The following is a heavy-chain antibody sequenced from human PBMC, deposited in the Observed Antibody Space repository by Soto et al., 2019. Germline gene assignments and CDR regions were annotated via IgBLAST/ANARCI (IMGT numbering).Heavy chain of an antibody. D-gene: IGHD2-21*01. V-gene: IGHV2-5*02. J-gene: IGHJ4*02. CDR1: GFSLRSSGVG. Sequence: QITLKESGPTLVKPTQTLTLTCTLSGFSLRSSGVGVGWIRQPPGKALEWLALINWADDKRYSPSLKSRLTITKDPSKDQVVLTVTNMDPVDTATYYCVHSGGGDCFDYWGQGILVTVSS. CDR3: VHSGGGDCFDY. CDR2: INWADDK.